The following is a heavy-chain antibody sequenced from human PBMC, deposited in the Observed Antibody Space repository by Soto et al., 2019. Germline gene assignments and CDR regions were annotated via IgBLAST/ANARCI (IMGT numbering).Heavy chain of an antibody. J-gene: IGHJ6*02. CDR3: ARQVMERVDTAMVEADYYYYYGMDV. CDR1: GYSFTSYW. CDR2: IYPGDSDT. V-gene: IGHV5-51*01. Sequence: EVQLVQSGAEVKKPGESLKISCKGSGYSFTSYWIGWLRQMPGKGLEWMGIIYPGDSDTRYSPSFQGQVTISADKSISTAYLQWSSLKASDTAMYYCARQVMERVDTAMVEADYYYYYGMDVWGQGTTVTVSS. D-gene: IGHD5-18*01.